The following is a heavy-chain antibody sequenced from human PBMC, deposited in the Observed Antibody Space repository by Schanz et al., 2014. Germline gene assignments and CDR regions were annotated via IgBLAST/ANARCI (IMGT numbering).Heavy chain of an antibody. CDR2: MNPNSGNT. D-gene: IGHD3-3*01. J-gene: IGHJ4*02. Sequence: QVQLVQSGAEVKKPGASVKVSFKASGYNITSNDVTWVRQATGQGLEWMGWMNPNSGNTGYAQKFQGRVTMTRNTSISTAYMELRSLRSDDTAVYYCARGFDCWDRWGQGTLVIVSS. CDR1: GYNITSND. V-gene: IGHV1-8*01. CDR3: ARGFDCWDR.